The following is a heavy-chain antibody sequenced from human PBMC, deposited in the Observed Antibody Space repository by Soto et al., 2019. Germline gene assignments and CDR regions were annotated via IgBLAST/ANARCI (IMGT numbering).Heavy chain of an antibody. D-gene: IGHD1-1*01. J-gene: IGHJ4*02. CDR3: ARDPAPMTTIPRRYFDY. CDR1: GGTFSTYT. CDR2: VIPILNMA. Sequence: SVKVSCKASGGTFSTYTISWVRQAPGQGLEWMGRVIPILNMANYAQKFQGRVTITADKSTSTAYMILSSLRSEDTAVYYCARDPAPMTTIPRRYFDYWGLGTLVTVSS. V-gene: IGHV1-69*04.